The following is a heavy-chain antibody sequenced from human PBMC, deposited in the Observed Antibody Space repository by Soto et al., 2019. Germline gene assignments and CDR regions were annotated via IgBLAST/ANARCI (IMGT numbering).Heavy chain of an antibody. CDR1: GYSFTSYW. CDR2: IYPGDSDT. D-gene: IGHD2-2*01. J-gene: IGHJ6*03. CDR3: ARHLGYCSSTSCYAAKRYYYYYMDV. V-gene: IGHV5-51*01. Sequence: GESLKISCKGSGYSFTSYWIGWVRQMPGKGLEWMGIIYPGDSDTRYSPSFQGQVTISADKSISTAYLQWSSLKASDTAMYYCARHLGYCSSTSCYAAKRYYYYYMDVWGKGTTVTVSS.